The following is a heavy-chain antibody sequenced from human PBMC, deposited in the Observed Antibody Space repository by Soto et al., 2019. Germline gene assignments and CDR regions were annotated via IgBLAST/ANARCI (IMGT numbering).Heavy chain of an antibody. CDR1: GFTFSSYA. J-gene: IGHJ6*02. Sequence: PGGTLRLSCSASGFTFSSYAMHWVRQAPGKGLEWVAVISYAGSNKYYADSVKGRFTISRDNSKNTLYLQMNSLRAEDTAVYYCGRDRAVAGGRLRLEGMDVWGQGTTVTVSS. D-gene: IGHD6-13*01. CDR3: GRDRAVAGGRLRLEGMDV. CDR2: ISYAGSNK. V-gene: IGHV3-30-3*01.